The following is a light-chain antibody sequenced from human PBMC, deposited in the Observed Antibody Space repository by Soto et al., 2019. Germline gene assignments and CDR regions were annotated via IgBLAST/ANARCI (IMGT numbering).Light chain of an antibody. Sequence: EIRLTQSPGTLSLYPGQRATLSCRASQRLSASDVAWYQQKAGQAPKILIYGVSNRAPGIPDRFTGSGSGADFTLTITRLEPEDFAVYHCQQYGSSPLITFGQGTRLENK. CDR1: QRLSASD. CDR3: QQYGSSPLIT. J-gene: IGKJ5*01. CDR2: GVS. V-gene: IGKV3-20*01.